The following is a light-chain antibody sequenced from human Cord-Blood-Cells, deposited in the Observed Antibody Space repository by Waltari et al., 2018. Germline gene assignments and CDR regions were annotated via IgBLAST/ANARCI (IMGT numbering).Light chain of an antibody. CDR1: QDISNY. CDR3: QQYDNLPYT. CDR2: DAS. J-gene: IGKJ2*01. V-gene: IGKV1-33*01. Sequence: DIQMTQSPSSLYASVGDRVPITCQASQDISNYLKWYQQKPGKAPKLLIYDASNLETGVPSRFSGSGSGTDFTFTISSLQPEDIATYYCQQYDNLPYTFGQGTKLEIK.